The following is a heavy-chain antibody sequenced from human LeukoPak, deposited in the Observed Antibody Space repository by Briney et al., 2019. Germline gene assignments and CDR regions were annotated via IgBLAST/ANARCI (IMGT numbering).Heavy chain of an antibody. CDR3: ARDSHYSSSSLYYYYYMNV. V-gene: IGHV4-39*07. D-gene: IGHD6-6*01. Sequence: SETLSLTCTVSGGSVSSSSYYWGWIRQPPGKGLEWIGSIYYDGTTYYNPSLKSRVTISIDTSKNQFSLKLNSVTAADTAVYYCARDSHYSSSSLYYYYYMNVWGKGTTVTVSS. CDR2: IYYDGTT. CDR1: GGSVSSSSYY. J-gene: IGHJ6*03.